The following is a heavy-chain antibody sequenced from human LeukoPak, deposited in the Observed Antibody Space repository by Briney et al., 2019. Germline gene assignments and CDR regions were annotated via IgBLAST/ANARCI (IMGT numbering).Heavy chain of an antibody. V-gene: IGHV3-7*01. CDR2: IKQDGSEK. J-gene: IGHJ4*02. CDR1: GFTFSSYW. CDR3: ARGRDGYNSSPFES. D-gene: IGHD5-24*01. Sequence: LSGGSLRLSCAASGFTFSSYWMSWVRQAPGKGLEWVANIKQDGSEKYYVDSVKGRFTISRDNAKNTLYLQMNSLRAEDTALYYCARGRDGYNSSPFESWGQGTLVTVSS.